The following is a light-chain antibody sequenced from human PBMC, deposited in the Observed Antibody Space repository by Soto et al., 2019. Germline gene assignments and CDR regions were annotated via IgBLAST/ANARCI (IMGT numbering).Light chain of an antibody. CDR2: RNN. Sequence: QSVLTQPPSASGTPGQRVTISCSGSSSNIGSNYVYWYQQLPGTAPKLLIYRNNQRPSEVPDRFSGSKSGTSASLAISGLRAEYEADYYCAAWDDSLSGWVFGGGTKLTVL. CDR3: AAWDDSLSGWV. J-gene: IGLJ3*02. CDR1: SSNIGSNY. V-gene: IGLV1-47*01.